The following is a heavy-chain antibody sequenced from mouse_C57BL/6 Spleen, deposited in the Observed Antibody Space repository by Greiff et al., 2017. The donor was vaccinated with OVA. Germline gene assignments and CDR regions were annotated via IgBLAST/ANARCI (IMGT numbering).Heavy chain of an antibody. CDR1: GYAFSSSW. V-gene: IGHV1-82*01. CDR2: IYPGAGDT. CDR3: ARWDWYGDFDY. Sequence: QVQLTQSGPELVKPGASVKISCKASGYAFSSSWMNWVKQRPGKGLEWIGRIYPGAGDTNYNEKFKGKATVTADKSSSTAYMQLSSLASEDSAVDFCARWDWYGDFDYWGQGTTLTVSS. D-gene: IGHD2-14*01. J-gene: IGHJ2*01.